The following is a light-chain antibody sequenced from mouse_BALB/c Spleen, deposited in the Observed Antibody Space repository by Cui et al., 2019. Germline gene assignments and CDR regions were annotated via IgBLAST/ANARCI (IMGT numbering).Light chain of an antibody. CDR1: QCIGTR. V-gene: IGKV5-48*01. J-gene: IGKJ5*01. CDR3: QQSNSWPLT. Sequence: DILLTQSPAILSVSPGERVSFSCRASQCIGTRIHWYQQRTNGTPRLLIKYASESIPGGTSRCSGSGSGTDVTLSINSVESEDIADYYCQQSNSWPLTFGAGTKLEMK. CDR2: YAS.